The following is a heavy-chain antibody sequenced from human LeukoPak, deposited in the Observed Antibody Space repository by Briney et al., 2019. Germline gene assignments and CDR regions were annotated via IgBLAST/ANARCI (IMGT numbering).Heavy chain of an antibody. Sequence: GGSLRLSCATSGFTFTTYEMNWVRRAPGKGLEWVSYITSSGDIKTYADPVKGRFTMSRDDAKNSVYLQMNSLRPEDTAVYYCARDIYGDEDFDYWGQGTLVSVSS. CDR2: ITSSGDIK. D-gene: IGHD3-10*01. V-gene: IGHV3-48*03. CDR1: GFTFTTYE. J-gene: IGHJ4*02. CDR3: ARDIYGDEDFDY.